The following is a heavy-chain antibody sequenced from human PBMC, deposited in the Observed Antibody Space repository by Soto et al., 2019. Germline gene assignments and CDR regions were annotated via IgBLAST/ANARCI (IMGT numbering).Heavy chain of an antibody. Sequence: QLQLQESGSGLVKPSQTLSLTCAASGGSISSGGYSWSWIRQPPGKGLEWIGYMYHSGSTYSNPSLKSRVTISIDRSKNQFSLKLSSVTSSYTAVYYCARVPDYWGQGILVTVSS. CDR2: MYHSGST. J-gene: IGHJ4*02. CDR1: GGSISSGGYS. V-gene: IGHV4-30-2*01. CDR3: ARVPDY.